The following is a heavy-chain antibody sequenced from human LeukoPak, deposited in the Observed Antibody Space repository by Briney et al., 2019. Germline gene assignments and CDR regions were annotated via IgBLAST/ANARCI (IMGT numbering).Heavy chain of an antibody. CDR3: ARWRLVGADFDY. Sequence: ASVKVSCKASGYIFTNYYIHWVRQAPGQGLEWMGWINPNSGGTNYAQKFQGRVTMTRDTSISTAYMELSRLRSDDTAVYYCARWRLVGADFDYWGQGTLVTVSS. CDR1: GYIFTNYY. CDR2: INPNSGGT. V-gene: IGHV1-2*02. J-gene: IGHJ4*02. D-gene: IGHD1-26*01.